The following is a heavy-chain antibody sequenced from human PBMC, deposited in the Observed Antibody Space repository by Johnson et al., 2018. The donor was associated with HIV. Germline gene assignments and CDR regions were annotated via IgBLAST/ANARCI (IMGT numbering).Heavy chain of an antibody. J-gene: IGHJ3*02. Sequence: QVQLVESGGGVVRPGGSLRLSCAASGLTFSTYAMDWVRQAPGNGLEWVAVISHDGSNKYYADSVKGRFTISRDNSKNTLYLQMNSLRAEDTAVYYCARDGIGRGIVGANDAFDIWGQGTIVTVSS. CDR2: ISHDGSNK. CDR1: GLTFSTYA. V-gene: IGHV3-30*04. CDR3: ARDGIGRGIVGANDAFDI. D-gene: IGHD1-26*01.